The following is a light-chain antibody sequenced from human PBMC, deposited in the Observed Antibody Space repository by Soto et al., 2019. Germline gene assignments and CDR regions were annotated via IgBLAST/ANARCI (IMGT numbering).Light chain of an antibody. Sequence: DIQMTQSPSTLSAFVGDRVTITCRASQSISSWLAWFQQKPGQAPRLLIYKASNLESGVPSRFSGSGSGTVFTLTINSPQPDDFATYYCQQYDSYPLTFGQGTKVEI. J-gene: IGKJ1*01. CDR1: QSISSW. CDR3: QQYDSYPLT. V-gene: IGKV1-5*03. CDR2: KAS.